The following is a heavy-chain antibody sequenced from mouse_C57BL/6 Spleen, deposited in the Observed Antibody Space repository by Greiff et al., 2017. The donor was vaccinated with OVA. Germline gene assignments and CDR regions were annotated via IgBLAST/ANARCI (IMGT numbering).Heavy chain of an antibody. CDR3: ARIATDLYWYFDV. J-gene: IGHJ1*03. CDR1: GYTFTDYN. D-gene: IGHD1-1*01. V-gene: IGHV1-22*01. CDR2: INPNNGGT. Sequence: SGPELVKPGASVKMSCKASGYTFTDYNMHWVKQSHGKSLEWIGYINPNNGGTSYNQKFKGKATLTVNKSSSTAYMELRSLTSEDSAVYYCARIATDLYWYFDVWGTGTTVTVSS.